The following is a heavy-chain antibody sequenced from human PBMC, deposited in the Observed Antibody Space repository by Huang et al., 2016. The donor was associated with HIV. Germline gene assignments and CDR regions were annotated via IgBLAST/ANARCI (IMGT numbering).Heavy chain of an antibody. J-gene: IGHJ4*02. D-gene: IGHD2-15*01. CDR1: GYPFTGYY. Sequence: QVQLVQSGAEVKKPGASVKVSCKASGYPFTGYYIPWVRQAPGQGLEWMGGMNPNSGGTNYAQKFQGRVTMTRDTSISTAYMELSRLRSDDSAVYYCAKTRRGVAPASLDYWGQGTLVTVSS. CDR2: MNPNSGGT. V-gene: IGHV1-2*02. CDR3: AKTRRGVAPASLDY.